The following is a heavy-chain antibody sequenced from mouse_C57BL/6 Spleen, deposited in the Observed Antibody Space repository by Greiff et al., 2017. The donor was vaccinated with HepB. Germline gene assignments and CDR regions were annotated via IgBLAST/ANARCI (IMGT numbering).Heavy chain of an antibody. V-gene: IGHV5-4*03. CDR2: ISDGGSYT. CDR3: ARGITTGGYFDV. D-gene: IGHD1-1*01. CDR1: GFTFSSYA. Sequence: EVNLVESGGGLVKPGGSLKLSCAASGFTFSSYAMSWVRQTPEKRLEWVATISDGGSYTYYPDNVKGRFTISRDNAKNNLYLQMSHLKSEDTAMYYCARGITTGGYFDVWGTGTTVTVSS. J-gene: IGHJ1*03.